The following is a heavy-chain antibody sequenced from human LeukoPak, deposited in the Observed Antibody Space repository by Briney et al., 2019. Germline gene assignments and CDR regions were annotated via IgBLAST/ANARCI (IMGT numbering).Heavy chain of an antibody. CDR2: IYSGGST. D-gene: IGHD3-22*01. CDR3: ARERGYYDSSGYESVDY. J-gene: IGHJ4*02. V-gene: IGHV3-66*02. Sequence: GGSLRLSCAASGFTVSSNYMSWVRQAPGKGLEWVSVIYSGGSTYYADSVKERFTISRDNSKNTLYLQMNSLRAEDTAVYYCARERGYYDSSGYESVDYWGQGTLVTVSS. CDR1: GFTVSSNY.